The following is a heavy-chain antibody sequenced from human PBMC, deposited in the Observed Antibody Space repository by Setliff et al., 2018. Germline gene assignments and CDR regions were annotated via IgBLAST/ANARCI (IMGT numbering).Heavy chain of an antibody. V-gene: IGHV3-NL1*01. J-gene: IGHJ4*02. CDR1: GFTSSSYG. CDR3: ARLGPIVTHTTYDY. Sequence: QSGGSLRLSCAASGFTSSSYGMHWVRQAPGKGLEWVSGIGGRGISTYYADSVKGRFIISRDNSKNSLYLQMNSLRVEDTAVYYCARLGPIVTHTTYDYWGQGTLVTVSS. CDR2: IGGRGIST. D-gene: IGHD3-9*01.